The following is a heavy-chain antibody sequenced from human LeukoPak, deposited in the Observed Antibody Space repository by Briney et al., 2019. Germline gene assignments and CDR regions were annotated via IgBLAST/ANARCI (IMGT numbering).Heavy chain of an antibody. D-gene: IGHD3-3*01. V-gene: IGHV3-11*01. CDR3: AKQDYDFWSGYFY. CDR2: ISGSGGNI. J-gene: IGHJ4*02. Sequence: GGSLRLSCIASGFPFSDYYMSWIRQAPGKGLDWVSYISGSGGNIYYADSVKGRFTISRDNAKNSLYLQMNSLRAEDTAVYYCAKQDYDFWSGYFYWGQGTLVTVSS. CDR1: GFPFSDYY.